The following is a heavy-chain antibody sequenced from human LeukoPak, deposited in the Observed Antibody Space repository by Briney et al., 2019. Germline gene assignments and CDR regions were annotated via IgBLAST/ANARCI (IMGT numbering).Heavy chain of an antibody. CDR3: ARDTGPIVGGTIDY. D-gene: IGHD1-26*01. Sequence: GRSLRLSCAASGFTFSSYAMHWVRQAPGKGLEWVAVISYDGSNKYYADSVKGRFTISRDNSKNTLYLQMNSLRAEDTAVYYCARDTGPIVGGTIDYWGQGTLVTVSS. CDR1: GFTFSSYA. V-gene: IGHV3-30*01. J-gene: IGHJ4*02. CDR2: ISYDGSNK.